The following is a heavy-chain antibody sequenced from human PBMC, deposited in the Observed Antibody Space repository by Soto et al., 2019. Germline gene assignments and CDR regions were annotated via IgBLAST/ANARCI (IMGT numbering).Heavy chain of an antibody. CDR3: VKDQYSSRKNIVLMVYATFDY. D-gene: IGHD2-8*01. CDR2: ISSNGGST. CDR1: GFTFSSYA. V-gene: IGHV3-64D*08. J-gene: IGHJ4*02. Sequence: GGSLRLSCSASGFTFSSYAMHWVRQAPGKGLEYVSAISSNGGSTYYADSVKGRFTISRDNSKNTLYLQMSSLRAEDTAVYYCVKDQYSSRKNIVLMVYATFDYWGQGTLVTVSS.